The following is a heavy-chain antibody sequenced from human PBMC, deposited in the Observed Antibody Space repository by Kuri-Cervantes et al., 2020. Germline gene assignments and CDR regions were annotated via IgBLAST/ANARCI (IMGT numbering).Heavy chain of an antibody. CDR1: GYSFTSYD. Sequence: ASVKVSCKASGYSFTSYDINWVRQATGQGLEWMGWMNPNSGNTDYSQKFQGRITMTRNTSISTAYMELSSLRSEDTAVYYCARSPVYYDSSGYYYDAFDIWGQGTMVTVSS. CDR3: ARSPVYYDSSGYYYDAFDI. J-gene: IGHJ3*02. V-gene: IGHV1-8*02. CDR2: MNPNSGNT. D-gene: IGHD3-22*01.